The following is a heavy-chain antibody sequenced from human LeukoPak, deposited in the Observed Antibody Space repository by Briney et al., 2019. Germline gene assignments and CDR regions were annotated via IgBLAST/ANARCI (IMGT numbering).Heavy chain of an antibody. J-gene: IGHJ4*02. D-gene: IGHD1-26*01. CDR3: ARSGRGTYYYFDY. V-gene: IGHV1-18*01. CDR2: ISTYNGNT. Sequence: ASVKVSCKASGYTFTSYGISWLRQAPGQGLEWMGWISTYNGNTNYAQKLQGRVSMTADTSTSTAYMELRSLRSDDTAVYYCARSGRGTYYYFDYWGQGTLVTVSS. CDR1: GYTFTSYG.